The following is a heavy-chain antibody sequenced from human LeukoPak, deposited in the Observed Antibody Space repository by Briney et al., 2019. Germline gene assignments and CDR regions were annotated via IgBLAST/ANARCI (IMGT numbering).Heavy chain of an antibody. CDR3: ARGRVLWFGELYPRWFDP. CDR1: GGSFSGYY. V-gene: IGHV4-34*01. Sequence: SETLSLTCAVYGGSFSGYYWSWIRQPPGKGLEWDGEINHSGSTNYNPSLKSRVTISVDTSKNQFSLKLSSVTAADTAVYYCARGRVLWFGELYPRWFDPWGQGTLVTVSS. D-gene: IGHD3-10*01. J-gene: IGHJ5*02. CDR2: INHSGST.